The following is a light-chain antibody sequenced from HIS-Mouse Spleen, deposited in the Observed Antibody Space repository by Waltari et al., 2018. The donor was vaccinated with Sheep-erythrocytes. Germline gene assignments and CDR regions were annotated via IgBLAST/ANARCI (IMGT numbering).Light chain of an antibody. V-gene: IGLV2-11*01. CDR1: SSAVGRYNY. Sequence: QSALTQPRSVSGSPGQSVTISCTGTSSAVGRYNYVSWYQQHPGKAPNLMIYDVSKRPSGVPDRFSGSKSGNTASLTISGLQAEDEADYYCCSYAGSYNHVFATGTKVTVL. CDR2: DVS. J-gene: IGLJ1*01. CDR3: CSYAGSYNHV.